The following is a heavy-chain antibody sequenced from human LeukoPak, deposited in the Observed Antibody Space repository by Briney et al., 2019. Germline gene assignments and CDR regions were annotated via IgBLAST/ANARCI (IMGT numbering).Heavy chain of an antibody. CDR2: ISDSGGST. CDR3: ASGEGWYYYGSGSYYVY. CDR1: GFTFSSYA. J-gene: IGHJ4*02. D-gene: IGHD3-10*01. Sequence: GGSLRLSCAASGFTFSSYAMTWVRQAPGKGLEWVSAISDSGGSTYYADSVKGRFTISRDNSKNTLYLQMNSLRAEDTAVYYCASGEGWYYYGSGSYYVYWGQGTLVTVSS. V-gene: IGHV3-23*01.